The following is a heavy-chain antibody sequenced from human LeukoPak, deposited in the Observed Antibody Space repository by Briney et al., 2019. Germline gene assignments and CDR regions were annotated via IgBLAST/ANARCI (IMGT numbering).Heavy chain of an antibody. Sequence: PGGSLRLSCAASGFTFSSYGMHWVRQAPGKGLEWVAVIWYDGSNKYYADSVKGRFTISRDNSKNTLYLQMNSLRAEDTAVYYCARGNRVVPAAIGRNWFDPWGQGTLVTVSS. J-gene: IGHJ5*02. D-gene: IGHD2-2*02. V-gene: IGHV3-33*08. CDR2: IWYDGSNK. CDR3: ARGNRVVPAAIGRNWFDP. CDR1: GFTFSSYG.